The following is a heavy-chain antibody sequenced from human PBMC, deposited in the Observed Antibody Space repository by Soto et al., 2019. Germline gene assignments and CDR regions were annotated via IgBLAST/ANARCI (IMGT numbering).Heavy chain of an antibody. CDR3: ARDGYCSGGSCCSGPVFDY. Sequence: QVQLVESGGGVVQPGRSLRLSCAASGFTFSSYGMHWVRQAPGKGLEWVAVIWYDGSNKYYADSVKGRFTISRDNSKNTLYLQMNSLRAEDTAVYCCARDGYCSGGSCCSGPVFDYWGQGTLVTVSS. D-gene: IGHD2-15*01. V-gene: IGHV3-33*01. CDR1: GFTFSSYG. J-gene: IGHJ4*02. CDR2: IWYDGSNK.